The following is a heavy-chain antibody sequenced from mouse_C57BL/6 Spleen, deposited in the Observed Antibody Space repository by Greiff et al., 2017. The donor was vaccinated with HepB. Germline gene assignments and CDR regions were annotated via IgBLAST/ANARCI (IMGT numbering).Heavy chain of an antibody. CDR3: ARRGDYDGGYYAMDY. CDR2: IYPRSGNT. Sequence: VKLQESGAELARPGASVKLSCKASGYTFTSYGISWVKQRTGQGLEWIGEIYPRSGNTYYNEKFKGKATLTADKSSSTAYMELRSLTSEDSAVYFCARRGDYDGGYYAMDYWGQGTSVTVSS. D-gene: IGHD2-4*01. CDR1: GYTFTSYG. V-gene: IGHV1-81*01. J-gene: IGHJ4*01.